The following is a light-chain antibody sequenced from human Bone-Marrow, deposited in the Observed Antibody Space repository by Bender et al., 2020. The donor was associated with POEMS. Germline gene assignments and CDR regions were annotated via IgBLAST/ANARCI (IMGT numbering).Light chain of an antibody. CDR1: SSDIGTYDR. V-gene: IGLV2-23*01. J-gene: IGLJ1*01. CDR2: DNN. Sequence: SALTQPASVSGSPGQSITISCTGTSSDIGTYDRVSWYQQHPGKAPKLLIYDNNKRPSGVSDRFSGSKSGSTASLTISGLQPEDEAHYFCCSYAGSYTFVLYVFGTGTKVTV. CDR3: CSYAGSYTFVLYV.